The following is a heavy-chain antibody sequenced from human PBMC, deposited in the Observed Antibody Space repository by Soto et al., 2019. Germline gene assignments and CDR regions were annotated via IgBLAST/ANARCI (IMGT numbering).Heavy chain of an antibody. Sequence: ASVKVSCKASGYTFTSYGISWVRQAPGQGLEWMGIINPSGGSTSYAQKFQGRVTMTRDTSTGTVYMELSSLRSEDTAVYYCAREGSITIFGVVADAFDIWGQGTMVTVSS. CDR3: AREGSITIFGVVADAFDI. D-gene: IGHD3-3*01. V-gene: IGHV1-46*01. J-gene: IGHJ3*02. CDR2: INPSGGST. CDR1: GYTFTSYG.